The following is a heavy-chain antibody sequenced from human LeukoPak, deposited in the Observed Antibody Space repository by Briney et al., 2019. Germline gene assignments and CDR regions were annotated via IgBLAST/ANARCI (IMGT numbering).Heavy chain of an antibody. CDR2: ISGSGGST. CDR1: GFTFSSYA. V-gene: IGHV3-23*01. J-gene: IGHJ6*03. Sequence: GGSLRLSCAASGFTFSSYAMSWVRQAPGKGLEWVSAISGSGGSTYYADSVKGRFTISRDNSKSTLYLQMNSLRAEDTAVYYCAKDLWEFGDYYYYMDVWGKGTTVTVSS. CDR3: AKDLWEFGDYYYYMDV. D-gene: IGHD3-10*01.